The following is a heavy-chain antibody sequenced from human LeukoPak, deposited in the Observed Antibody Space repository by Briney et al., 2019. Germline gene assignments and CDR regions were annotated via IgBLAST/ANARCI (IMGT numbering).Heavy chain of an antibody. CDR1: GGSISSGDYY. Sequence: SETLSLTCTVSGGSISSGDYYRSWIRQHPGKGLEWIGYIYYSGSTYYNPSLKSRVTISVDTSKNQFSLKVTSVTAADTAVYYCARGGDYGDRNTFDYWGQGTLVTVSS. CDR2: IYYSGST. CDR3: ARGGDYGDRNTFDY. V-gene: IGHV4-31*03. J-gene: IGHJ4*02. D-gene: IGHD4-17*01.